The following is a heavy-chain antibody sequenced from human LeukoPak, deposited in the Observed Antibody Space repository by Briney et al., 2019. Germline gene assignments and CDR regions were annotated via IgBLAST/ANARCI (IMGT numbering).Heavy chain of an antibody. D-gene: IGHD1-1*01. CDR1: GFTFSKFW. CDR2: IHPEGNEK. V-gene: IGHV3-7*04. Sequence: GXSLRLSCLVSGFTFSKFWMSWVRQAPGRGLEWVANIHPEGNEKYHVESVKGRFTISRDNAKNLLFLQMNGLRVEDTAVYYCARGDDFSGDHWGQGTLVTVSS. J-gene: IGHJ4*02. CDR3: ARGDDFSGDH.